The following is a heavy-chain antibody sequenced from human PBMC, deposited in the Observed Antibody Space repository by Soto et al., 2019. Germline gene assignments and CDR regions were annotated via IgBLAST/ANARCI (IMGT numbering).Heavy chain of an antibody. D-gene: IGHD4-17*01. CDR2: INSDGSST. Sequence: GVSLRLSCAASGFSFSSSWMHWVRQAPGKGLVWVSRINSDGSSTSYADSVKGRFTISRDNAKNTLYLQMNSLRAEDTAVYYCARDGGPSYGDYMVYYYYYMDVWGKGT. CDR3: ARDGGPSYGDYMVYYYYYMDV. V-gene: IGHV3-74*01. J-gene: IGHJ6*03. CDR1: GFSFSSSW.